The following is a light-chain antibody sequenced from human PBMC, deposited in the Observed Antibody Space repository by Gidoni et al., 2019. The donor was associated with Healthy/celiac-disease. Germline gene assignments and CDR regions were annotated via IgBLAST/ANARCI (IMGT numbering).Light chain of an antibody. V-gene: IGKV3-20*01. J-gene: IGKJ2*01. Sequence: EIVLTQSPGTLSLSPGERATLSCRASQSLSSSYLAWYQQKPGQAPRLLIYGASSRATGIPDRFRGSGSGTDFTLTISRLEPEDFAVYYCQQYGSSPGYTFGQGTKLEIK. CDR3: QQYGSSPGYT. CDR1: QSLSSSY. CDR2: GAS.